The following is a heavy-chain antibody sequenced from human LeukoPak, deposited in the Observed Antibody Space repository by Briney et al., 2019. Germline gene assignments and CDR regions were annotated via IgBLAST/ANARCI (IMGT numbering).Heavy chain of an antibody. Sequence: GGSLRLSCAASGFTFSSYAMHWVRQAPGKGLEWVAVISYDGSNKYYADSVKGRFTISRDNSKNTLYLQMNSLGAEDTAVYYCAKGDVVQTDFVCFDYWGQGTLVTVSS. CDR3: AKGDVVQTDFVCFDY. J-gene: IGHJ4*02. CDR1: GFTFSSYA. D-gene: IGHD3-3*01. CDR2: ISYDGSNK. V-gene: IGHV3-30-3*01.